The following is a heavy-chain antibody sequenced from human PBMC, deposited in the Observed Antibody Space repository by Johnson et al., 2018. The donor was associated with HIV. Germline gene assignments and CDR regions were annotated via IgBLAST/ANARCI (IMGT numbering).Heavy chain of an antibody. D-gene: IGHD6-19*01. CDR2: IKQDGSEQ. CDR1: GFTFSSYW. CDR3: TTTVAGGAS. V-gene: IGHV3-7*03. Sequence: MLLVESGGGLVQPGGSLRLSCAASGFTFSSYWMSWVRQAPGKGLEWVANIKQDGSEQYYADSVKGRFTISRDNSKNTLYLQMNSLKTEDTAVYYCTTTVAGGASWGQGTMVTVSS. J-gene: IGHJ3*01.